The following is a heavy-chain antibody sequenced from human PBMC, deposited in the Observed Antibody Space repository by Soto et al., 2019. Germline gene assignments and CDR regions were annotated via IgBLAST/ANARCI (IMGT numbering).Heavy chain of an antibody. CDR1: GYGFTTYG. J-gene: IGHJ4*02. V-gene: IGHV1-18*01. CDR3: GRGGEGDL. D-gene: IGHD3-10*01. CDR2: ISAHNGNT. Sequence: QVHLVQSGAEVKKPGASVKVSCKGSGYGFTTYGITWVRQAPGQGLEWMAWISAHNGNTNYAQKLQGRVTVTRDTTTSPAYLELRGLRSDDTAVYYCGRGGEGDLWGQGALVTVSS.